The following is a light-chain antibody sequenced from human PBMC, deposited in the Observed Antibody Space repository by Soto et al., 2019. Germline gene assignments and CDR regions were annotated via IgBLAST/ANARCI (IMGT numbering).Light chain of an antibody. Sequence: QSVLTQPRSVSGSLGQSVTVSCTGTSSDVGGYNYVAWYQQHPGKAPKLMISDVNKRPSGVPDRFSGSKSGNTASLTISGLQAEDEADYFCCSFAGRIFVFGTGTKVTVL. CDR1: SSDVGGYNY. J-gene: IGLJ1*01. CDR3: CSFAGRIFV. CDR2: DVN. V-gene: IGLV2-11*01.